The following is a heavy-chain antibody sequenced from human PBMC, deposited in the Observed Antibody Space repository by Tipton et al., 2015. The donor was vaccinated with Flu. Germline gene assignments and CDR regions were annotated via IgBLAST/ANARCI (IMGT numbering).Heavy chain of an antibody. CDR1: GFAFSIDW. V-gene: IGHV3-7*01. Sequence: SLRLSCAASGFAFSIDWMSWVRQAPGKGPEWVANIKEDRSQKYYVDSVRGRFTISRDNGKSLVYLQMDSLRVEDTATYYCARAGWGGYNSRASWGQGTQVIVSS. J-gene: IGHJ4*02. CDR3: ARAGWGGYNSRAS. CDR2: IKEDRSQK. D-gene: IGHD5-24*01.